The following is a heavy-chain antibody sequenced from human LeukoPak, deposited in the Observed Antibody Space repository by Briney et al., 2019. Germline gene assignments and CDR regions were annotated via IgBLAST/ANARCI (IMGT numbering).Heavy chain of an antibody. CDR3: ARTSRMATIPAFDI. Sequence: SETLSLTCTVSGYSISSGYYWGWIRQPPGKGLEWIGSIYHSGSTYYNPSLKSRVTISVDTSKNQFSLKLSSVTAADTAVYYCARTSRMATIPAFDIWGQGTMVTVSS. V-gene: IGHV4-38-2*02. D-gene: IGHD5-24*01. CDR1: GYSISSGYY. CDR2: IYHSGST. J-gene: IGHJ3*02.